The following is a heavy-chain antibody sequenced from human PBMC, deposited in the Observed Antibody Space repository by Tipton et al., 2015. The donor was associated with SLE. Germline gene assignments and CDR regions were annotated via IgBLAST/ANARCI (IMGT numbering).Heavy chain of an antibody. J-gene: IGHJ5*01. V-gene: IGHV4-39*07. D-gene: IGHD2-21*01. CDR3: ARRLANNSQFDS. CDR2: LHYSGRS. Sequence: TLSLTCTVSGDSISRGSYYWVWIRQPPGKGLEWIGGLHYSGRSYYNPSLKSRVTISLDTSRTQFSLKLTSVTAADTAVYYCARRLANNSQFDSWGQGTLVTVSS. CDR1: GDSISRGSYY.